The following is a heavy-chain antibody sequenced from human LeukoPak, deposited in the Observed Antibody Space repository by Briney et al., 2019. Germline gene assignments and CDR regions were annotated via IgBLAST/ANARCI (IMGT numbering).Heavy chain of an antibody. CDR3: ASGNYDTDY. D-gene: IGHD1-7*01. V-gene: IGHV4-38-2*02. J-gene: IGHJ4*02. Sequence: SETLSLTCTVSGYSISSGYYWGWIRQPPGKGLEWIGSIYHSGSTYYNPSLKSRVTISVDTSKNQFSLKLSSVTAADTAVYYCASGNYDTDYWGQGTLVTVSS. CDR1: GYSISSGYY. CDR2: IYHSGST.